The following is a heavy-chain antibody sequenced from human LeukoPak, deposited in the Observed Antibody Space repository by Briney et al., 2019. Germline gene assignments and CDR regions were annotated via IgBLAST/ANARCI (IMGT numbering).Heavy chain of an antibody. J-gene: IGHJ4*02. CDR2: IVTDGSIT. Sequence: PGGSLRLSCAASGFTFSSYWMHWVRQAPGKGLVWVSRIVTDGSITSHADSVKGRFTISRDNAKNTLYLQMNSLRVEDTAVYYCVRGVPNGGSYQTDYWGQGTQGTVSS. CDR3: VRGVPNGGSYQTDY. D-gene: IGHD1-26*01. V-gene: IGHV3-74*01. CDR1: GFTFSSYW.